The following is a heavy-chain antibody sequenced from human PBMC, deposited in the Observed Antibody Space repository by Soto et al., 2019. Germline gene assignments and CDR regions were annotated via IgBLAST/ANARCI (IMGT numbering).Heavy chain of an antibody. CDR3: SREGPQYSISPFFDF. D-gene: IGHD6-6*01. CDR2: IYYSGST. V-gene: IGHV4-39*02. CDR1: GGSISSSSYY. J-gene: IGHJ4*02. Sequence: SETLYLTCTVSGGSISSSSYYWGWIRQPPGKGLERIGSIYYSGSTYYNPSLKSRDTISVDTSKNKYSLKQSSVTAADTSVYFFSREGPQYSISPFFDFWGQGTLVTVSS.